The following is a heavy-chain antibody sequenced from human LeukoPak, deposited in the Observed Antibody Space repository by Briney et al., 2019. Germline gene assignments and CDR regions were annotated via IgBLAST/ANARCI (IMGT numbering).Heavy chain of an antibody. CDR3: ARDPRPVAAAGAYFDY. V-gene: IGHV3-21*01. CDR2: ISSSSSYI. D-gene: IGHD6-13*01. J-gene: IGHJ4*02. Sequence: QAGGSLRLSCAASGFTFSSYSMNWVRQAPGKGLEWVSSISSSSSYIYYADSVKGRFTISRDNAKNSLYLQMNDLRAEDTAVYYCARDPRPVAAAGAYFDYWGQGTLVTVSS. CDR1: GFTFSSYS.